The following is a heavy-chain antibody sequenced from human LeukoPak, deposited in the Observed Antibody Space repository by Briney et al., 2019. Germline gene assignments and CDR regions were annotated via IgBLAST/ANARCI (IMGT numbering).Heavy chain of an antibody. CDR2: ISGSGCRT. Sequence: GGSLTLSCSPSGFTFSSYAMSWVRQPPGKGLEWVSAISGSGCRTYHAHCVTGRFTISRVNSKNTLYHQMNSLRAEDPGIHYCAKDRRYDILTPFDYWGQGTLVTVSS. CDR1: GFTFSSYA. D-gene: IGHD3-9*01. CDR3: AKDRRYDILTPFDY. V-gene: IGHV3-23*01. J-gene: IGHJ4*02.